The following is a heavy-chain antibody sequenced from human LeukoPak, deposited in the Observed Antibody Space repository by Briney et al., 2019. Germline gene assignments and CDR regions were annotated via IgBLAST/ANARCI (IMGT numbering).Heavy chain of an antibody. CDR1: GFTFSSYW. CDR3: ARVSSSSWYAFDY. V-gene: IGHV3-7*01. CDR2: IKQDGSEK. Sequence: PGGSLRLSCAASGFTFSSYWMSWVRQAPGKGLEWVANIKQDGSEKYYADSVKGRFTISRDNAKNSLYLQMNSLRAEDTAVYYCARVSSSSWYAFDYWGQGTLVTVSS. D-gene: IGHD6-6*01. J-gene: IGHJ4*02.